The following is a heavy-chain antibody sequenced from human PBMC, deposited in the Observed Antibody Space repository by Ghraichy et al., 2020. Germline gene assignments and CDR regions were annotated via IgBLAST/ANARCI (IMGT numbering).Heavy chain of an antibody. D-gene: IGHD2-2*01. Sequence: GGSLRLSCAASGFTFSSYSMNWVRQAPGKGLEWVSSISSSSSYIYYADSVKGRFTISRDNAKNSLYLQMNSLRAEDTAVYYCASGQLQPTYCSSTSCPGLAFDIWGQGTMVTVSS. J-gene: IGHJ3*02. V-gene: IGHV3-21*01. CDR1: GFTFSSYS. CDR2: ISSSSSYI. CDR3: ASGQLQPTYCSSTSCPGLAFDI.